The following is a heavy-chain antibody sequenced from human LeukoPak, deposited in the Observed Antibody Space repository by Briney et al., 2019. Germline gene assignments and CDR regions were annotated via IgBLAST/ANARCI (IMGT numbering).Heavy chain of an antibody. CDR2: IYHSGST. V-gene: IGHV4-30-2*01. J-gene: IGHJ3*02. CDR1: GGSISSGGYY. CDR3: ARDSHPVESSQAFDI. Sequence: PSQTLSLTCTVSGGSISSGGYYWSWIRQPPGKGLEWIGYIYHSGSTYYNPSLESRVTISVDRSKNQFSLKLSSVTAADTAVYYCARDSHPVESSQAFDIWGQGTMVTVSS.